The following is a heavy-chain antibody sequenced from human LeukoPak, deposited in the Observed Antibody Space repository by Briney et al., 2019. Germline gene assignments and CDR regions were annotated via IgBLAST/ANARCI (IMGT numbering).Heavy chain of an antibody. Sequence: SETLSLTCVVSSASMSSYYWSWIRQPPGKGLEWIGYIYYSGSTNYNPSLRSRVTISVDTSKNQFSLRLISVTAADTAVYYCARSTGWSSDLFDYWGQGALVTVSS. CDR2: IYYSGST. CDR3: ARSTGWSSDLFDY. J-gene: IGHJ4*02. D-gene: IGHD6-19*01. V-gene: IGHV4-59*12. CDR1: SASMSSYY.